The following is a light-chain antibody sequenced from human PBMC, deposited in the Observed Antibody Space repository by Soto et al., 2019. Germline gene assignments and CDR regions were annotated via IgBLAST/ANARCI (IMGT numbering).Light chain of an antibody. CDR1: NSDIGIYDF. J-gene: IGLJ1*01. CDR2: EVS. CDR3: CSYRGLESRV. V-gene: IGLV2-14*01. Sequence: QSVLTQPASVSGTPGQSITISCTGSNSDIGIYDFVSWYQHHPGKAPKLIVSEVSHRPSGVSNRFSGSKSGNTASLTISGLQSEDEADYYCCSYRGLESRVFGTGTKVTVL.